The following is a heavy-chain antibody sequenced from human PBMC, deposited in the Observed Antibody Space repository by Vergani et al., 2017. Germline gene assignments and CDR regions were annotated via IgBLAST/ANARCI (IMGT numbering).Heavy chain of an antibody. CDR1: ESSFISNE. J-gene: IGHJ4*02. CDR2: INPIDSKI. V-gene: IGHV5-51*01. CDR3: ARQLPGFGVVIRYFDY. D-gene: IGHD3-3*01. Sequence: EVMLVQSGAEVKKPGESLKISCKYSESSFISNEIAWVRQMSGKGLQWMGNINPIDSKIAYSPSFQGQAIMSLDKSITTAYLQWRSLKASDTAIYYCARQLPGFGVVIRYFDYWGQGTLVTVSS.